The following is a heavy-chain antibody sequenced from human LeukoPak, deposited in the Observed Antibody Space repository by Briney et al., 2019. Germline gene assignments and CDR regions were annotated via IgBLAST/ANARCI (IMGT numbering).Heavy chain of an antibody. V-gene: IGHV3-23*01. D-gene: IGHD2-15*01. J-gene: IGHJ4*02. CDR1: GFTFSNYA. CDR3: AKTPVVVAATDYFDY. Sequence: PGGSLRLSCAASGFTFSNYAMSWVRQSPGKGLEWVSGISGSSFTTYYADSVKGRFTISRDNSENTLYLQMNSLRAEDTAVYYCAKTPVVVAATDYFDYWGQGTLVTVSS. CDR2: ISGSSFTT.